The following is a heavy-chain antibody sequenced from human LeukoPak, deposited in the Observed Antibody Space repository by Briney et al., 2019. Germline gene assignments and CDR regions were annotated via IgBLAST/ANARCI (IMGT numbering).Heavy chain of an antibody. CDR3: ASGDIVVVPAAMDY. Sequence: PSETLSLTCTVSGGSISGSSYYWGWIRQPPGKGLEWIGSIYYSGSTYYNPSLKSRVTISVDTSKNQFSLKLSSVTAADTAVYYCASGDIVVVPAAMDYWGQGTLVTVSS. D-gene: IGHD2-2*01. CDR1: GGSISGSSYY. V-gene: IGHV4-39*01. CDR2: IYYSGST. J-gene: IGHJ4*02.